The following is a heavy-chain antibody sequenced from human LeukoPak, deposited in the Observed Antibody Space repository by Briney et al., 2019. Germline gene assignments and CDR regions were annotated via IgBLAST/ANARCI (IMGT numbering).Heavy chain of an antibody. D-gene: IGHD3-22*01. J-gene: IGHJ4*02. V-gene: IGHV4-30-2*01. CDR1: GGSIISGGYS. Sequence: PSETLSLTCAVSGGSIISGGYSRSWIRQPPGKGLEWIGYIYHSGSTYYNPSLESRVTISVDRSMNQFSLKLRSVTAADTAVYYCARFGGYYFSFDDWGQGTLVTAYS. CDR3: ARFGGYYFSFDD. CDR2: IYHSGST.